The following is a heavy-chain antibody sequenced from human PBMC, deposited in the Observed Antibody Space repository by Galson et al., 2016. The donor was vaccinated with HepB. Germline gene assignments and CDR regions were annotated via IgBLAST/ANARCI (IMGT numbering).Heavy chain of an antibody. J-gene: IGHJ3*02. CDR1: GFTFSTYD. D-gene: IGHD2-15*01. CDR3: ARGRHCSGGTCYPPNAFDI. V-gene: IGHV3-13*01. CDR2: ISHAGDT. Sequence: SLRLSCAASGFTFSTYDMHWVRRTTGKRLEWVSAISHAGDTYYLGSVKGRFTISRENVKNSLHLQMSSLRAEDTAVYYCARGRHCSGGTCYPPNAFDIWGQGAMVTVSS.